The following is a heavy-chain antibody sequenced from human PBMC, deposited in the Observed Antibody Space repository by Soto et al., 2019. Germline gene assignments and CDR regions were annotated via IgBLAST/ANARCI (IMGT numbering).Heavy chain of an antibody. CDR2: IKSKTDGGTT. J-gene: IGHJ3*02. D-gene: IGHD3-22*01. Sequence: GGSLRLSCAASGFTFSNAWMSWVRQAPGKGLEWVGRIKSKTDGGTTDYAAPVKGRFTISRDDSKNTLYLQMNSLKTEDTAVYYCTTGVTMIVVVIDAFDIWGQGTVVTVSS. CDR1: GFTFSNAW. V-gene: IGHV3-15*01. CDR3: TTGVTMIVVVIDAFDI.